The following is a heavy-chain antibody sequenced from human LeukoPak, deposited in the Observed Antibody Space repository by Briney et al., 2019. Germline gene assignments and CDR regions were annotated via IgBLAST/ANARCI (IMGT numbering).Heavy chain of an antibody. CDR3: ARDPAAAGTRNWFDP. CDR1: GFTFSSYS. CDR2: INHSGNT. D-gene: IGHD6-13*01. Sequence: GSLRLSCAASGFTFSSYSMNWVRQPPGKGLEWIGEINHSGNTNYNPSLKSRVIISVDTSRNQVSLKLNSVTAADTAVYYCARDPAAAGTRNWFDPWGQGTLVTVSS. J-gene: IGHJ5*02. V-gene: IGHV4-34*01.